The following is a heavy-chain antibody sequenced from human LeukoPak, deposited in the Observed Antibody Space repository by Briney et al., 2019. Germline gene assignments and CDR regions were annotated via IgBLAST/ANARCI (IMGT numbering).Heavy chain of an antibody. J-gene: IGHJ2*01. Sequence: GGSLRLSCAASGFTFSSYSMNWVRQAPGKGLEWVSSISSGSSYIYYADSVKGRFTISRDNAKNSLYLQMNSLRAEDTAVYYCARNRPKRWYFDLWGRGTLVTVSS. CDR1: GFTFSSYS. CDR3: ARNRPKRWYFDL. V-gene: IGHV3-21*01. CDR2: ISSGSSYI. D-gene: IGHD1-14*01.